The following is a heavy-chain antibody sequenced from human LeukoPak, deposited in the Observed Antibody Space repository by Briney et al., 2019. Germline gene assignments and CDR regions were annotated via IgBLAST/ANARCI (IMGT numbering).Heavy chain of an antibody. J-gene: IGHJ4*02. Sequence: SEALSLTCAVYGGSFSGYYWGWFRQPPGKGLEWIGSIYHSGSTSYNPSLKSRVTISVDTSQNQFSLKLNSMTAADTAVYYCARNTTDRFFDYWGQGTLVTVSS. CDR3: ARNTTDRFFDY. CDR2: IYHSGST. D-gene: IGHD4-17*01. CDR1: GGSFSGYY. V-gene: IGHV4-38-2*01.